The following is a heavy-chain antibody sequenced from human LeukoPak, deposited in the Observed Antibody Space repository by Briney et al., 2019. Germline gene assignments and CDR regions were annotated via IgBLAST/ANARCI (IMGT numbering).Heavy chain of an antibody. CDR2: IYSGGST. Sequence: VGSLRLSCAASGFTVSSNYMYWVRQAPGKGLEWVSVIYSGGSTYYADSVKGRFTIFRDNSKNTLYLQMNSLRAEDTTVYYCARDYTYGSRYFDYWGQGTLVTVSS. J-gene: IGHJ4*02. V-gene: IGHV3-66*01. CDR1: GFTVSSNY. D-gene: IGHD3-10*01. CDR3: ARDYTYGSRYFDY.